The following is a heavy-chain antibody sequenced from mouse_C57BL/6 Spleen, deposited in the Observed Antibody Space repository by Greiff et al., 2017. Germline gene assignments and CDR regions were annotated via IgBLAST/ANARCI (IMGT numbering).Heavy chain of an antibody. Sequence: VQLQQPGAELVRPGSSVKLSCKASGYTFTSYWMHWVKQRPIQGLEWIGNIDPSDSETHYNQKFKDKATLTVDKSSSTAYMQLSSLTSEDSAVYYWAGDGGGRSSYYFGCCGEGTTLTVSS. CDR1: GYTFTSYW. CDR3: AGDGGGRSSYYFGC. J-gene: IGHJ2*01. D-gene: IGHD1-1*02. CDR2: IDPSDSET. V-gene: IGHV1-52*01.